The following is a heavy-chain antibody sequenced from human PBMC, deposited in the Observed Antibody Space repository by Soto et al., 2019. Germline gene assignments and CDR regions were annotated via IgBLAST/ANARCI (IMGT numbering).Heavy chain of an antibody. J-gene: IGHJ4*02. CDR3: ARVADCSGGRCYFSVDY. V-gene: IGHV4-30-4*01. Sequence: QVQLQESGPGLVKPSQTLSLTCTVSGGSISSGDYYWSWIRQPPGKGLEWIGYIYYSGSTYYNPSLKRRVTKSVDTSKNQFSLKRSSVTAADTAVYYWARVADCSGGRCYFSVDYWGQGTLVTVSS. D-gene: IGHD2-15*01. CDR2: IYYSGST. CDR1: GGSISSGDYY.